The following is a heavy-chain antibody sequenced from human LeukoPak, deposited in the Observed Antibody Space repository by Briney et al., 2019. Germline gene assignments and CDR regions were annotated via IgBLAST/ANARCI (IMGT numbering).Heavy chain of an antibody. CDR1: GGSFSGYY. D-gene: IGHD2-15*01. Sequence: SETLSLTCAVYGGSFSGYYWCLIRQPPGKGLEWIGEINHSGSTNYSPSLQSRVTISVDTSKNQFSLKLSSVTAADTAVYYCARGVYCSGGNCYLPLDSWGQGTLVTVSS. CDR3: ARGVYCSGGNCYLPLDS. J-gene: IGHJ4*02. CDR2: INHSGST. V-gene: IGHV4-34*01.